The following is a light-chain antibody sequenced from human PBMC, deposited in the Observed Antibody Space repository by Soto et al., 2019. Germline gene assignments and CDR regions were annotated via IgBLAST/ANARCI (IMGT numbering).Light chain of an antibody. CDR2: DAS. V-gene: IGKV1-5*01. Sequence: DIKMTQSPSTLSASVGDRVTITCRASQSISNSLAWYQQKPGKAPKLLIYDASSLESGVPSRFSGSGSVTEFTLTISSLQPDDFATYYCQQYNPYSRLTFGGGTRVEI. CDR1: QSISNS. J-gene: IGKJ4*01. CDR3: QQYNPYSRLT.